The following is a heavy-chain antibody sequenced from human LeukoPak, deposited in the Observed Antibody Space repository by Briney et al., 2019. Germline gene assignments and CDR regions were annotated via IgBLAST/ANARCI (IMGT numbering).Heavy chain of an antibody. CDR1: GFTFSSYA. Sequence: GGSLRLSCAASGFTFSSYAMHWVRQAPGKGLEWVAVISYDGSYKDYADSVKGRFTVSRDNSKSTLYLQMNSLRAEDTAVYYCARGARKGDDYGGFFDYWGQGSLVTVSS. CDR2: ISYDGSYK. J-gene: IGHJ4*02. CDR3: ARGARKGDDYGGFFDY. V-gene: IGHV3-30*04. D-gene: IGHD4-23*01.